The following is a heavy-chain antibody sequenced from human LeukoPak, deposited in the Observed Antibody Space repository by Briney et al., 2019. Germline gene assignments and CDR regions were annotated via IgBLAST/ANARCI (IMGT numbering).Heavy chain of an antibody. CDR2: IIPIFGTA. V-gene: IGHV1-69*05. J-gene: IGHJ4*02. CDR1: GGTFSSYA. D-gene: IGHD6-19*01. CDR3: ARVKYSSGWSHFDY. Sequence: GASVKVSCKASGGTFSSYAISWVRQAPGQGLEWMGGIIPIFGTANYAQKFQGRVTMTRDTSTSTVYMELSSLRSEDTAVYYCARVKYSSGWSHFDYWGQGTLVTVSS.